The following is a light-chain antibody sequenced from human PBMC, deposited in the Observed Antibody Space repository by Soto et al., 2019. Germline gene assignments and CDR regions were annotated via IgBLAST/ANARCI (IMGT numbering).Light chain of an antibody. V-gene: IGKV3-20*01. J-gene: IGKJ4*01. CDR3: QQYGASPIT. CDR2: GAS. CDR1: QSVTSSTY. Sequence: EIVLTQSPGTLSLSPGERATLSCRASQSVTSSTYLAWYQQKTGQAPRLLIYGASSRAAGVPDRFSGSGSGTDFTLSISRLEPEDFAVYYCQQYGASPITFGGGTKVDIK.